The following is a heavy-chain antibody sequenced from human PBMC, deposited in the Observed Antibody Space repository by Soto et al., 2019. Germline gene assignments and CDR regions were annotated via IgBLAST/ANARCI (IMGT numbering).Heavy chain of an antibody. CDR3: ARGVAGSGFDL. Sequence: LSLTCAISGNSVSSNTAAWNWIRSSPSRGLEWLGRTYYRSNWRHDYAVSVKSRITVNPDTSKNHFSLQLNSVTPDDTAVYYCARGVAGSGFDLWGQGTLVTVSS. J-gene: IGHJ4*02. V-gene: IGHV6-1*01. D-gene: IGHD6-19*01. CDR2: TYYRSNWRH. CDR1: GNSVSSNTAA.